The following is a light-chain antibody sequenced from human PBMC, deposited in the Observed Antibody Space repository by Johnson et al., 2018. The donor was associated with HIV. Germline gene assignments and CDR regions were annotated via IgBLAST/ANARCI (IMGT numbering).Light chain of an antibody. CDR3: ATGDGRLRVYV. CDR1: SSNIGTNY. J-gene: IGLJ1*01. CDR2: ENT. Sequence: QSVLTQPPSVSAAPGQNVNISCSGGSSNIGTNYVSWYQQFPGTAPKLLIYENTKRPSGIPDRFSGSKSGTSATLGITGLQTGDEAESYCATGDGRLRVYVFGTGNKVTVL. V-gene: IGLV1-51*02.